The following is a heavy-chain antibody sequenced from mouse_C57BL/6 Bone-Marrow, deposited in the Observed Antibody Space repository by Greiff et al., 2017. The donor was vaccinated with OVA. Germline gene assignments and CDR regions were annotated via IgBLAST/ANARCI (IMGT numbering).Heavy chain of an antibody. J-gene: IGHJ1*03. CDR1: GYTFTSYW. CDR3: ALYYYGSSYLSYWYFDV. V-gene: IGHV1-61*01. Sequence: VQLQQSGAELVRPGSSVKLSCKASGYTFTSYWMDWVKQRPGQGLEWIGNIYPSDSETHYNQKFKDKATLTVDKSSSTAYMQLSSLTSEDSAVYYCALYYYGSSYLSYWYFDVWGTGTTVTVSS. CDR2: IYPSDSET. D-gene: IGHD1-1*01.